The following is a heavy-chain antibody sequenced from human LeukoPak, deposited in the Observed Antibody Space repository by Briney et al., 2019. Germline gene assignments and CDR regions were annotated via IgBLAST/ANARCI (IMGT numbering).Heavy chain of an antibody. Sequence: GGSLRLSCAASGFTFSDHAMDWVRQAPGKGLEWVAAIWYDGSIQYYADSVKGRFTISRDNSKNTLYLQMDSLRAEDTAVYYCARAGYCSGGSCYGSDYWGQGTLVSVSS. CDR1: GFTFSDHA. CDR3: ARAGYCSGGSCYGSDY. CDR2: IWYDGSIQ. J-gene: IGHJ4*02. V-gene: IGHV3-33*08. D-gene: IGHD2-15*01.